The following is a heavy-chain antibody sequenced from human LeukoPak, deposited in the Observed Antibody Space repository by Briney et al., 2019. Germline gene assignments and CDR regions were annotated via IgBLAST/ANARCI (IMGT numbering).Heavy chain of an antibody. CDR2: IYYSGST. CDR1: GGSISSGDYY. Sequence: ASETLSLTCTVSGGSISSGDYYWSWIRQPPGKGLEWIGYIYYSGSTYYNPSLKSRVTISVDTSKNQFSPKLSSVTAADTAVYYCARGTFGELGPTAFDIWGQGTMVTVSS. CDR3: ARGTFGELGPTAFDI. D-gene: IGHD3-10*01. J-gene: IGHJ3*02. V-gene: IGHV4-30-4*01.